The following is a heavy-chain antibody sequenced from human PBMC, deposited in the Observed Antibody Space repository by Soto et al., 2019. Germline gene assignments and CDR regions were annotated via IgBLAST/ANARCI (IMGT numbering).Heavy chain of an antibody. D-gene: IGHD2-15*01. V-gene: IGHV1-69*13. CDR2: IIPIFGTA. CDR3: ARDSLGVVVVAATYVMAV. CDR1: GGTFSSYA. Sequence: ASVKVSCKASGGTFSSYAISWVRQAPGQGLEWMGGIIPIFGTANYAQKFQGRVTITADESTNTAYMELSSLRSEDTAVYYCARDSLGVVVVAATYVMAVWGQGTTVTVSS. J-gene: IGHJ6*02.